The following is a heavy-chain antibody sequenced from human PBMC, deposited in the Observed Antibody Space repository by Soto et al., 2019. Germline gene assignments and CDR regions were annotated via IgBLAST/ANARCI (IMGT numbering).Heavy chain of an antibody. V-gene: IGHV1-69*13. CDR2: IIPIFGTA. D-gene: IGHD3-3*01. CDR3: ASWYYDFWSGYSTHYNWFDP. CDR1: GGTFSSYA. Sequence: VASVKVSCKASGGTFSSYAISWVRQAPGQGLEWMGGIIPIFGTANYAQKFQGRVTITADESTSTAYMELSSLRSEDTAVYYCASWYYDFWSGYSTHYNWFDPWGQGTLVTVSS. J-gene: IGHJ5*02.